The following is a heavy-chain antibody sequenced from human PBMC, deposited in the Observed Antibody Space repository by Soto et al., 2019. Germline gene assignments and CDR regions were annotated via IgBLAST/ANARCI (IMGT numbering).Heavy chain of an antibody. CDR3: ARARVEFWSGTYYYYGMDV. CDR1: GLTFISYD. Sequence: EVQLVESGGGLLQPGGSLRLSCAASGLTFISYDMPWVRQATGKGREWVSAIGTAGDPYYPGSVQGRFSISRENAKNSLYLQMNSLRVGDTAVYYCARARVEFWSGTYYYYGMDVWGQGTTVTVSS. D-gene: IGHD3-3*01. V-gene: IGHV3-13*05. J-gene: IGHJ6*02. CDR2: IGTAGDP.